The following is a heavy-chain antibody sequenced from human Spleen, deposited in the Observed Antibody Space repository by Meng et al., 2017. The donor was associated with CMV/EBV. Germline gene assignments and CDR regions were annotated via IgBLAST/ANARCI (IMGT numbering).Heavy chain of an antibody. D-gene: IGHD1-26*01. CDR1: GGAISIGGYC. Sequence: TVSGGAISIGGYCWSWIRPHPGQGLEWIGYIYYSRSTYYNTSLKSRVTISVDTSKNQFSLKLSSVTAADTAVYYCARESGSYSNFDYWGQGTLVTVSS. CDR3: ARESGSYSNFDY. V-gene: IGHV4-31*03. CDR2: IYYSRST. J-gene: IGHJ4*02.